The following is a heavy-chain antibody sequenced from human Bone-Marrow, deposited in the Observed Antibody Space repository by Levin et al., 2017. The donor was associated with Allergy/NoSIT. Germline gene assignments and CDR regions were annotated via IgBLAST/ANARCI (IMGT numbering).Heavy chain of an antibody. J-gene: IGHJ4*02. Sequence: GESLKISCAASGFTFSSYWMHWVRQAPGKGLVWVSRINSDGSDTSYADSVKGRFTMSRDNAKNTLYLQMNSLRAEDTAVYYCARDGAALLSLDYWGQGTLVTVSS. CDR1: GFTFSSYW. V-gene: IGHV3-74*01. CDR3: ARDGAALLSLDY. CDR2: INSDGSDT. D-gene: IGHD2-21*01.